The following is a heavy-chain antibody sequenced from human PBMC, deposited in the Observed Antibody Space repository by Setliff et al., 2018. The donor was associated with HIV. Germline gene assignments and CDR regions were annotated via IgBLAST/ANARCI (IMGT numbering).Heavy chain of an antibody. J-gene: IGHJ6*04. CDR3: TRRGADSYYPRPLDV. Sequence: PSETLSLTCTVSGGSVSTGNYYWNWIRLPPGKGLEWIGYIFYSGSTNYNPSLKSRVTISVDTSKNQFSLRLNSVTAADTAIYYCTRRGADSYYPRPLDVWGKGTTGTSPQ. V-gene: IGHV4-61*01. CDR1: GGSVSTGNYY. CDR2: IFYSGST. D-gene: IGHD3-10*01.